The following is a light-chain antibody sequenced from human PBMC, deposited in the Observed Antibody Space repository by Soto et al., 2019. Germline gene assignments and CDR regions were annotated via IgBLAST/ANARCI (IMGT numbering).Light chain of an antibody. J-gene: IGKJ1*01. CDR3: QQYNSYSQT. CDR1: QSINSW. Sequence: DIQMTQSPYTLSASVGDRVSITCRASQSINSWLAWYQQKPGKAPKLLIYDASSLESGVPSRFSGSGSGTEFTLTISSLQPDDFATYYCQQYNSYSQTFGQGTKVDIK. CDR2: DAS. V-gene: IGKV1-5*01.